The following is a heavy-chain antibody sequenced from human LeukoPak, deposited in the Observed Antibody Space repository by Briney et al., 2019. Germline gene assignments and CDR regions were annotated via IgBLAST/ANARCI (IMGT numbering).Heavy chain of an antibody. CDR2: ISFDGTNK. V-gene: IGHV3-30*04. J-gene: IGHJ4*02. D-gene: IGHD4-17*01. CDR3: APDYGDYETIDY. CDR1: GVSLSNYA. Sequence: GRSLRLSCTASGVSLSNYAMHWVRRPPGRGLEWVAVISFDGTNKYYGDSVEGRFSVSRDNSKNTLYLQMNSLRHDDTAMYYCAPDYGDYETIDYWGQGTLVTVSS.